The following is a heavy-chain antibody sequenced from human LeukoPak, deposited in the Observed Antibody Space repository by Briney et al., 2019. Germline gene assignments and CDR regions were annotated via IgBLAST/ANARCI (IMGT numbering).Heavy chain of an antibody. D-gene: IGHD4-17*01. CDR1: GFTFSSYG. Sequence: GGTLRLSCAASGFTFSSYGMSWVRQAPGKGLEWVSGISGSGGSTFYADSVKGRFTVSRDNSKNTLYLQMSSLRAEDTAVYYCAKDRNGDFAYYFDFWGQGTLVTVSS. CDR2: ISGSGGST. CDR3: AKDRNGDFAYYFDF. V-gene: IGHV3-23*01. J-gene: IGHJ4*02.